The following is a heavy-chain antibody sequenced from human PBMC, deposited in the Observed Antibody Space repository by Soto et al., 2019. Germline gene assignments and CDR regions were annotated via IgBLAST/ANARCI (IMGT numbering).Heavy chain of an antibody. D-gene: IGHD2-2*01. V-gene: IGHV1-69*01. CDR3: ARSQGSSTSLEIYYFYYYGMDV. Sequence: QVQLVQSGAEVKKPGSSVKVSCKASGGTFSSYAISWVRQAAGQGLEWMGGIIPISGTANYAQKFQGRVTIIADESTSTAYMELSSLRSEDMAVYYCARSQGSSTSLEIYYFYYYGMDVWGQETTVTVSS. CDR2: IIPISGTA. J-gene: IGHJ6*02. CDR1: GGTFSSYA.